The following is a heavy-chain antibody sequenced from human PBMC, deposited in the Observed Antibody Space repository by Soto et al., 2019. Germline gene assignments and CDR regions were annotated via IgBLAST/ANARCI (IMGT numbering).Heavy chain of an antibody. Sequence: EVQLVESGGGLVQPGGSLRLSCAASGFTFSNYDIHWVRQATGKGLEWVSAIGTAGDTYYSGSVRGRFTISRENAFSSLYLQMDSLRAEDTAMYFCARALPGYRGYEVDYWGQGTLVTVSS. V-gene: IGHV3-13*01. J-gene: IGHJ4*02. CDR3: ARALPGYRGYEVDY. CDR2: IGTAGDT. D-gene: IGHD5-12*01. CDR1: GFTFSNYD.